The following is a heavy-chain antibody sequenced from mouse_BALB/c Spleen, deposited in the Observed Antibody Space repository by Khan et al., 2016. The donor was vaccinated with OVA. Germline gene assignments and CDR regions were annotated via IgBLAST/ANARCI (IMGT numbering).Heavy chain of an antibody. CDR2: IWAGGST. CDR1: GFSLTSYG. CDR3: ARLEDI. J-gene: IGHJ2*01. D-gene: IGHD1-3*01. V-gene: IGHV2-9*02. Sequence: QVQLQQSGPGLVAPSQSLSITCTVSGFSLTSYGVHWVRQPPGKGLELLAVIWAGGSTTYNSALMSRLSISKDNSKSQVFLKMNSLQTDDTAIYYCARLEDIRGQGTTLKVSS.